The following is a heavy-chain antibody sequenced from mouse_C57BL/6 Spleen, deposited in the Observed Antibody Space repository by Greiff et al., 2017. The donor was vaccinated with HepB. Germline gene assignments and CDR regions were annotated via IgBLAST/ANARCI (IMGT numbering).Heavy chain of an antibody. CDR1: GYSITSGYY. J-gene: IGHJ4*01. CDR3: AREGVITTVVAPYAMDY. CDR2: ISYDGSN. V-gene: IGHV3-6*01. Sequence: EVKLMESGPGLVKPSQSLSLTCSVTGYSITSGYYWNWIRQFPGNKLEWMGYISYDGSNNYNPSLKNRISITRDTSKNQFFLKLNSVTTEDTATYYCAREGVITTVVAPYAMDYWGQGTSVTVSS. D-gene: IGHD1-1*01.